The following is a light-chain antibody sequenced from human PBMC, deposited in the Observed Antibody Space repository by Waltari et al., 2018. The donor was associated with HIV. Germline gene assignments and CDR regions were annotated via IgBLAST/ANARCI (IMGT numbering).Light chain of an antibody. V-gene: IGLV2-14*01. CDR3: ASYTSIGTRV. CDR2: AVS. CDR1: SSDVGTYNY. Sequence: QSALTQPASLSGSPGQSITISCTGTSSDVGTYNYVFWYQHHPGKAPKVRIYAVSNPPSGVSNRFSGSKSGNTASLTISGLQAEDEADYYCASYTSIGTRVFGTGTKVTVL. J-gene: IGLJ1*01.